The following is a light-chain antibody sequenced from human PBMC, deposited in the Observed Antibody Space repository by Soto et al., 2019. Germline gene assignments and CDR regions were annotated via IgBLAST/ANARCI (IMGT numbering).Light chain of an antibody. CDR2: AAS. Sequence: DIQMTQFPSSLSASVGDRVTITCRASQGIRNDLAWYQQKPGKAPKRLIYAASSLQIGVPSRFSGSGSGTDFTLAISSLPPEDFATFHCLQHSTYPLTFGQGTKVEIK. CDR1: QGIRND. V-gene: IGKV1-17*01. J-gene: IGKJ1*01. CDR3: LQHSTYPLT.